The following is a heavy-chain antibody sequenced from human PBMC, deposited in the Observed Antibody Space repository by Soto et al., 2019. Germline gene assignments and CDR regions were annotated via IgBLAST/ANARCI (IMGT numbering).Heavy chain of an antibody. CDR1: GFTFSGFY. CDR2: IKPNTDDT. J-gene: IGHJ6*02. CDR3: ARSPYSLEGDGQHYYYGMDL. D-gene: IGHD2-15*01. Sequence: QVQLVQSGAAVKRPGASVKVSCEPSGFTFSGFYLHWVRQAPGQGLEWMGWIKPNTDDTGYAQKFQGTVTLTGDTSSSARYLELSRMRSDDTAVYYCARSPYSLEGDGQHYYYGMDLWGLRTTVTVSS. V-gene: IGHV1-2*02.